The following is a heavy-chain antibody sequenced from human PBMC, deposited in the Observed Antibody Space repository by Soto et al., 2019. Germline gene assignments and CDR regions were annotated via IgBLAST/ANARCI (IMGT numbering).Heavy chain of an antibody. J-gene: IGHJ4*02. Sequence: SETLSLTCTVSGGSISSISYYWGWIRQPPGKGLELIGSIYYSGSTYYNPSLKSRVTISVDTSKNQFSLKLSSVTAADTAVYYCARRDDTMGYFDXWGQGTLVTVSX. CDR3: ARRDDTMGYFDX. CDR2: IYYSGST. D-gene: IGHD3-10*01. V-gene: IGHV4-39*01. CDR1: GGSISSISYY.